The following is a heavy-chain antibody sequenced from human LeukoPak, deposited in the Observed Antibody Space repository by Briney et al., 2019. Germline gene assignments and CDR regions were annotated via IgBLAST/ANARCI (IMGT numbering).Heavy chain of an antibody. D-gene: IGHD2-15*01. V-gene: IGHV3-7*01. CDR2: IKQDGSEK. CDR3: AREVDGFDY. J-gene: IGHJ4*02. CDR1: GFTISSYW. Sequence: GGSQRLSCAASGFTISSYWMSWVRQAPGKGLEWVANIKQDGSEKYYVDSVKGRFTISRDNAKNSLYLQMNSLRAEDTAVYYCAREVDGFDYWGQGTLVTVSS.